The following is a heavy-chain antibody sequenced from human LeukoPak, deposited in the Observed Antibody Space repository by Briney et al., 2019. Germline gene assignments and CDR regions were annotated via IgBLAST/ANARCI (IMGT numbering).Heavy chain of an antibody. CDR2: TYSGGST. CDR3: ARVHSDSRGYYQHDY. J-gene: IGHJ4*02. D-gene: IGHD3-22*01. V-gene: IGHV3-66*01. CDR1: GFTVSINY. Sequence: GGSLRLSCAASGFTVSINYMSWVRQAPGKGLEWVSLTYSGGSTYYADSVKGRFTISRDNSKNTLYLLMNSLRAEDTAVYFCARVHSDSRGYYQHDYWGQGTLVTVSS.